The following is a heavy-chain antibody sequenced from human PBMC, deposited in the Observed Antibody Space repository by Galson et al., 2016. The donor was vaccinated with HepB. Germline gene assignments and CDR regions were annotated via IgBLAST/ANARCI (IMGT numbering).Heavy chain of an antibody. V-gene: IGHV3-30*18. CDR3: AKLYASGRDDF. CDR1: GFNFKKYA. D-gene: IGHD6-19*01. CDR2: ISDDGSDK. J-gene: IGHJ4*02. Sequence: SLRLSCAASGFNFKKYAMHWVRQAPGKGLEWVAVISDDGSDKHYADSVKGRFTNSRDNSKNTLYLQMNSLRRDDTAVYYCAKLYASGRDDFWGQGTLVTVPS.